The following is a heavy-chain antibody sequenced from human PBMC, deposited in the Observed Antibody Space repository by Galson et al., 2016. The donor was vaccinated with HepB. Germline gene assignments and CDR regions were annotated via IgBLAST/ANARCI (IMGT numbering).Heavy chain of an antibody. D-gene: IGHD3-16*01. V-gene: IGHV5-51*01. Sequence: QSGAEVKKPGESLKISCQGSGYSFSNSWIGWVRQMPGKGLEWMGIIYPGDSDTRYSPSFQGQVTISADKSISTAYLQWSSLKASDTAMYYRARLRGSVVLAITDRYFNSWGQGTLVTVSS. CDR1: GYSFSNSW. J-gene: IGHJ4*02. CDR2: IYPGDSDT. CDR3: ARLRGSVVLAITDRYFNS.